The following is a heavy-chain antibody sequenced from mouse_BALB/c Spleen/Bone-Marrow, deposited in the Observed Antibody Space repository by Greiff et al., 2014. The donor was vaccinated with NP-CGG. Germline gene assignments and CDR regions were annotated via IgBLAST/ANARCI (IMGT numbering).Heavy chain of an antibody. CDR3: AREGMYYFDY. CDR2: INPDSSTI. J-gene: IGHJ2*01. D-gene: IGHD2-10*02. CDR1: GFDFSRYW. Sequence: EVQRVESGGGLVQPGGSLELSCAASGFDFSRYWMRWGRQAPGKGLEWIGEINPDSSTINYTPSLKDKFIISRDNAKNTLYLQMSKVRSEDTALYYCAREGMYYFDYWGQGTTLTVSS. V-gene: IGHV4-1*02.